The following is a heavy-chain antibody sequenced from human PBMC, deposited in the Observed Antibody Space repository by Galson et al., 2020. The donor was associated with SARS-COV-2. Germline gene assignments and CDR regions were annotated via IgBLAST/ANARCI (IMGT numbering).Heavy chain of an antibody. D-gene: IGHD2-15*01. V-gene: IGHV3-74*01. J-gene: IGHJ5*02. CDR1: GFTFSRFW. CDR3: AGERGYCTGDSCYPDNWFDP. CDR2: INADGSST. Sequence: SCAASGFTFSRFWMHWVRQAPGKGLVWVSRINADGSSTAYADSVKGRFTISRDNAKNTLYLQMNSLRAEDTAVYYCAGERGYCTGDSCYPDNWFDPWGQGTLVTVSS.